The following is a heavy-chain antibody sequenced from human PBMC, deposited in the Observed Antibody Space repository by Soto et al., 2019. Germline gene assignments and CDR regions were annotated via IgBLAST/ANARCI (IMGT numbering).Heavy chain of an antibody. CDR3: AKALKYYDFWSGALDP. D-gene: IGHD3-3*01. CDR1: GFTFGSVA. Sequence: HPGGSLRLSCVASGFTFGSVAMTWVRQAPGRGLEWVSGISSSGGSTYYADSVEGRFTISRDNSNNTLSLQMNSLRAEDTAIYYCAKALKYYDFWSGALDPWGQGTLVTVSS. CDR2: ISSSGGST. V-gene: IGHV3-23*01. J-gene: IGHJ5*02.